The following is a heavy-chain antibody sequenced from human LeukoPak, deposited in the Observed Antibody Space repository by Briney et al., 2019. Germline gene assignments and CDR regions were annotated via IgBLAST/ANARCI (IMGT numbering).Heavy chain of an antibody. D-gene: IGHD3-22*01. V-gene: IGHV4-34*01. J-gene: IGHJ4*02. CDR1: GGSFSGYC. CDR3: ARSSIYYDSSGYRI. CDR2: INHSGTT. Sequence: PSETLSLTCAVYGGSFSGYCWSWIRQPPGKGLEWIGEINHSGTTNYNPSLKSRVTISVDTSKNQFSLKLSSVTAADTAVYYYARSSIYYDSSGYRIWGQGTLVTVSS.